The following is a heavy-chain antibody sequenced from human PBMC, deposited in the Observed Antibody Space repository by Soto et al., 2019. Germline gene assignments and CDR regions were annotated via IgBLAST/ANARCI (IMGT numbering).Heavy chain of an antibody. J-gene: IGHJ4*02. V-gene: IGHV3-23*01. CDR1: GFTFSSYT. D-gene: IGHD2-21*02. CDR2: ISGSGGST. Sequence: EVQLLESGGGLVQPGGSLRLSCAASGFTFSSYTMSWVRQAPGKGLEWVSGISGSGGSTYYADSVKGRFTISRDNSKNTLYLQMNSLRAEDTAVYYCAKEYCGGDCYSGAAEYYFDYWGQGTLVTVSS. CDR3: AKEYCGGDCYSGAAEYYFDY.